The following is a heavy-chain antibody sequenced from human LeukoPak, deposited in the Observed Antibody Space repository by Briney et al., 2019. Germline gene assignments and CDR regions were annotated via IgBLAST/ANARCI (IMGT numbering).Heavy chain of an antibody. D-gene: IGHD4-23*01. Sequence: ASVKVSCKASGYTFTGYYMHWVRQAPGQGLEWMGWINPNSGGAYYAQKFQGRVTMTSDTSISSAYMELSRLRSDDRAVYYCARDLYGGTSATFDYWGQGTLVTVSS. CDR3: ARDLYGGTSATFDY. J-gene: IGHJ4*02. CDR1: GYTFTGYY. V-gene: IGHV1-2*02. CDR2: INPNSGGA.